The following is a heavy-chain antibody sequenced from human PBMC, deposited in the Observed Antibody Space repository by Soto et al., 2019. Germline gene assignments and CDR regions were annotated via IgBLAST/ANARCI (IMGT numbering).Heavy chain of an antibody. CDR3: ARDLYCSGGSCYLNWFDP. V-gene: IGHV1-69*13. D-gene: IGHD2-15*01. J-gene: IGHJ5*02. Sequence: SVKVSCKASGGTFSSYAISWVRQAPGQGLEWMGGIIPIFGTANYAQKFQGRVTITADESTSTAYMELSSLRSEDTAVYYCARDLYCSGGSCYLNWFDPWGQGTLVTVSS. CDR2: IIPIFGTA. CDR1: GGTFSSYA.